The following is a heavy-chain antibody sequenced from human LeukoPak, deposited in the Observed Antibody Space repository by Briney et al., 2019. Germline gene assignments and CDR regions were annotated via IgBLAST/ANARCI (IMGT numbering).Heavy chain of an antibody. D-gene: IGHD3-22*01. CDR3: AREHDPSSGYYY. Sequence: ASVKVSCKASGYTLTGYYMHWVRQAPGQGLEWMGWINPNSGGTNYAQKFQGRVTMTRDTSISTAYMELSRLRSDDTAVYYCAREHDPSSGYYYWGQGTLVTVSS. CDR1: GYTLTGYY. V-gene: IGHV1-2*02. J-gene: IGHJ4*02. CDR2: INPNSGGT.